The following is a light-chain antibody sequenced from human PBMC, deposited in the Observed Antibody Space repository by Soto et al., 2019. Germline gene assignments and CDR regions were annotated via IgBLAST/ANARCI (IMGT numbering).Light chain of an antibody. CDR2: GAS. J-gene: IGKJ2*01. V-gene: IGKV1-39*01. CDR3: QQTFYIPRT. Sequence: DIRMTQSPPSLSASVGDRVTITCRASQNVWTYLNWYQQKPGKAPRLLLYGASDLEDGVPARFSGSGSGTDFTLTISSLQPEDYATYYCQQTFYIPRTFGQGTKVDIK. CDR1: QNVWTY.